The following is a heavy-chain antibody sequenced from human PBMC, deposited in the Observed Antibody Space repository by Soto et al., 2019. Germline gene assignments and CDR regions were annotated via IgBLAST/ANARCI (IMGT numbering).Heavy chain of an antibody. J-gene: IGHJ4*02. D-gene: IGHD3-3*01. CDR3: AKEATRSAFHLDY. V-gene: IGHV3-23*01. CDR1: GFTFSNYA. Sequence: EVQLLESGGGLVQPGGSLRLSCAASGFTFSNYAMSWVRQAAGKGLEWVSSISGSGGSTYYADSVKARFTVSRDNSKNTVYLQMNSLRIEDTAVYYCAKEATRSAFHLDYWGQGTLVTVSS. CDR2: ISGSGGST.